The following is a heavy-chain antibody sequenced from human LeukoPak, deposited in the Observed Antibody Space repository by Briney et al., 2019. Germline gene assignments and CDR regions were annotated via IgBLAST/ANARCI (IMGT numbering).Heavy chain of an antibody. V-gene: IGHV3-33*01. CDR2: IWYDGSNK. J-gene: IGHJ4*02. CDR3: ARDRRGPGALGTMIAVGAFDY. CDR1: GFTFSSYG. Sequence: GGSLRLSCAASGFTFSSYGMHWVRQAPGKGLEWVAVIWYDGSNKYYADSVKGRFTISRDNSKNTLYLQMNSLRAEDTAVYYCARDRRGPGALGTMIAVGAFDYWGQGTLVTVSS. D-gene: IGHD3-22*01.